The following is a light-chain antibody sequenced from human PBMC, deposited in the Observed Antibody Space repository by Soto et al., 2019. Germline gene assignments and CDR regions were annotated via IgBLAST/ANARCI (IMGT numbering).Light chain of an antibody. Sequence: DIRMTQSLSTLSASVGDRVTITCRASQSIGSWLAWYQQKPGKAPKLLIYDASSLESGVPSRFSGSGSGTEFTLTISSLQPDDFATYYCQQYNSWSWTIGQGTKVDIK. CDR2: DAS. V-gene: IGKV1-5*01. CDR3: QQYNSWSWT. CDR1: QSIGSW. J-gene: IGKJ1*01.